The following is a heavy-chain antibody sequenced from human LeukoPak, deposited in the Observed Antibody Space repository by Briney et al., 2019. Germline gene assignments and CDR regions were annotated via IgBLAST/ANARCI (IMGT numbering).Heavy chain of an antibody. CDR2: IYTGTTT. CDR1: GLSVSRNY. D-gene: IGHD3-10*01. CDR3: ARDRGHFDY. Sequence: GGSLRLSRAASGLSVSRNYISWVRQAPGKGLEWVSFIYTGTTTFYADSVKGRFTISRDNSRNTVYLELNSLRVDDTAVYYCARDRGHFDYWGPGTLVTVSS. J-gene: IGHJ4*02. V-gene: IGHV3-53*01.